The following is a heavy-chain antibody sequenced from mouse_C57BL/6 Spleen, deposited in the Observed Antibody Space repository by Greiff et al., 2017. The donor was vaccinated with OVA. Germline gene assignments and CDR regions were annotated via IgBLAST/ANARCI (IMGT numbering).Heavy chain of an antibody. CDR1: GFTFSDYY. CDR3: AREDGNYFDY. Sequence: DVKLVESEGGLVQPGSSMKLSCTASGFTFSDYYMAWVRQVPEKGLEWVANINYDGSSTYYLDSLKSRFIISRDNAKNILYLQMSSLKSEDTATYYCAREDGNYFDYWGQGTTLTVSS. CDR2: INYDGSST. D-gene: IGHD2-1*01. V-gene: IGHV5-16*01. J-gene: IGHJ2*01.